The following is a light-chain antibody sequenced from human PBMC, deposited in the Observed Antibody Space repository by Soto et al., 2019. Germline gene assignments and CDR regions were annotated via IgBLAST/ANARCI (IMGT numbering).Light chain of an antibody. J-gene: IGKJ1*01. CDR2: DVS. V-gene: IGKV1-5*01. CDR3: QQANGYSRR. Sequence: DLPITVYAYPTSASVGDVVSITFRASQSIGDSLAWYQQKPGKAPYLLISDVSSLERGVPSRFSGSGSGTEFTLTISCMQPDDFATFYCQQANGYSRRLGQGTKVDIK. CDR1: QSIGDS.